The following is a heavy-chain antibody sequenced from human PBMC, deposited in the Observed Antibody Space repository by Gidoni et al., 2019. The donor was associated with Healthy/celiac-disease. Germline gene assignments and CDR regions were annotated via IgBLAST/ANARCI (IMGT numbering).Heavy chain of an antibody. CDR3: ARQLTIVVVVASDAFDI. CDR1: GYTFTGSY. J-gene: IGHJ3*02. D-gene: IGHD2-15*01. CDR2: INPNSGGT. Sequence: QVQLVQSGAEVTQPGASVKVSCKPSGYTFTGSYMHGVRQAPGQGLEWMGWINPNSGGTNYAQKFQGRVTMTRDTSISTAYMELSRLRSDDTAVYYCARQLTIVVVVASDAFDIWGQGTMVTVSS. V-gene: IGHV1-2*02.